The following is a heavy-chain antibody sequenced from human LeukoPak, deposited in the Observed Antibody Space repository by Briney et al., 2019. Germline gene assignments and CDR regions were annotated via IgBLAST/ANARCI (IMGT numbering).Heavy chain of an antibody. Sequence: ASVKVSCKASGYTFTSYGISWVRQAPGQGLEWMGWISAYNGNTNYAQKLQGRVTMTTDTSTSTAYMELRSLRSDDTAVYYCARGQRTYYDFWSGYFMDVWGQGTTVTVSS. CDR2: ISAYNGNT. J-gene: IGHJ6*02. V-gene: IGHV1-18*01. CDR3: ARGQRTYYDFWSGYFMDV. D-gene: IGHD3-3*01. CDR1: GYTFTSYG.